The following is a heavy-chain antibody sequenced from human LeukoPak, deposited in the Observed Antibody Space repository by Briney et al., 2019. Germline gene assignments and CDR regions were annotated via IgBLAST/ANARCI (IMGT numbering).Heavy chain of an antibody. D-gene: IGHD4-17*01. CDR2: INWNAGSI. CDR1: GFVFENYA. V-gene: IGHV3-20*04. J-gene: IGHJ3*02. Sequence: PGGSLRLSCAASGFVFENYAMTWVRQAPGKGLEWVSGINWNAGSIGYADSVKGRFTTSRDNAKNSLYLQMHSLRAEDTALYYCARGMASVTTDAFDIWGQGTRVTVSS. CDR3: ARGMASVTTDAFDI.